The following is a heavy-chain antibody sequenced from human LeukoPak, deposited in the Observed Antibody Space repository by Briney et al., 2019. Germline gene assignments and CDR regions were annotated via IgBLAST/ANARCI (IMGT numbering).Heavy chain of an antibody. D-gene: IGHD5-18*01. CDR2: ISAYNGNT. V-gene: IGHV1-18*04. CDR3: ARDHSYSYHDAFDI. Sequence: ASVKVSCKASGYTFTGYYMHWVRQAPGQGLEWMGWISAYNGNTNYAQKLQGRVTMTTDTSTSTAYMELRSLRSDDTAVYYCARDHSYSYHDAFDIWGQGTMVTVSS. J-gene: IGHJ3*02. CDR1: GYTFTGYY.